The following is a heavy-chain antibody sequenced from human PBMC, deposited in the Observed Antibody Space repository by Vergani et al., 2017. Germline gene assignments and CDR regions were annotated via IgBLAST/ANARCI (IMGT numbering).Heavy chain of an antibody. D-gene: IGHD2-15*01. V-gene: IGHV1-69*01. CDR1: GGTFSSYA. J-gene: IGHJ6*02. CDR2: IITIFGTA. CDR3: AAARDFSGGSCYDCYGMDG. Sequence: QVQLVQSGAEVKKPGSSVKVSCKASGGTFSSYAISWVRQAPGQGLEWMGGIITIFGTANYAQKFQGRVTITADESTSTAYMELSSLRSEDTAVYYCAAARDFSGGSCYDCYGMDGWGQGATVTVYS.